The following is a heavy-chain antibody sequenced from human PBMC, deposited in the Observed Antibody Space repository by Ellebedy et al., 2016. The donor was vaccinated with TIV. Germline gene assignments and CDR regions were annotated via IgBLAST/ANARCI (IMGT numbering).Heavy chain of an antibody. CDR3: ARVIPSLFYYDL. CDR1: GFTINNSY. Sequence: GESLKISCVASGFTINNSYMTWVRQAPGKGLEWVSIIYSGGRTYYADSVTGRFTVSRDDSKDTLSLQMSSLIAEDTAVYFCARVIPSLFYYDLWGQGTPVTVSS. J-gene: IGHJ4*02. V-gene: IGHV3-66*01. D-gene: IGHD3-16*01. CDR2: IYSGGRT.